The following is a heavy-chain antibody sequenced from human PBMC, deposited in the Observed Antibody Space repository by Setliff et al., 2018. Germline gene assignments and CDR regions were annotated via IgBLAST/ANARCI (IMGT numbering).Heavy chain of an antibody. J-gene: IGHJ4*02. V-gene: IGHV4-34*01. CDR2: INHSGTT. Sequence: SETLSLTCAVYGDSFSDYYWSWIRQPPGKGLEWIEEINHSGTTNYDPSLEGRISISVDTSKRQFSLKLTSVTAADTAAYYCRFWDGSYKNDYWGQGTLVTVSS. D-gene: IGHD3-3*01. CDR1: GDSFSDYY. CDR3: RFWDGSYKNDY.